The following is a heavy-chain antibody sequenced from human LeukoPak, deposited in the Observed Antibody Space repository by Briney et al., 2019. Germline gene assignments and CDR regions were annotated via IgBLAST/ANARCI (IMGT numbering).Heavy chain of an antibody. Sequence: GASVKVSCKASGYTFTSYDINWVRQATGQGLEWMGWMNPNSGNTGYAQKFQGRVTMTRNTSISTAYMELSRLRSDDTAVYYCARDSNDFWSGYYPDNWFDPWGQGTLVTVSS. V-gene: IGHV1-8*01. J-gene: IGHJ5*02. D-gene: IGHD3-3*01. CDR3: ARDSNDFWSGYYPDNWFDP. CDR1: GYTFTSYD. CDR2: MNPNSGNT.